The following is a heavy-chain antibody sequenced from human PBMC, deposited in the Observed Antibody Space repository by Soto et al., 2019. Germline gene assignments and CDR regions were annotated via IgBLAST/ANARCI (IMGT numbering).Heavy chain of an antibody. CDR2: INAGYGNT. V-gene: IGHV1-3*01. D-gene: IGHD1-1*01. CDR1: GYTFSSYA. J-gene: IGHJ4*02. Sequence: ASVKVSCKASGYTFSSYAMHWVRQAPGQRLEWMGWINAGYGNTKSSQKFQDRVTTSRDTSASTAYMELTSLRSEDTAVYYCARDTGDGTFDFWGQGNLVTVSS. CDR3: ARDTGDGTFDF.